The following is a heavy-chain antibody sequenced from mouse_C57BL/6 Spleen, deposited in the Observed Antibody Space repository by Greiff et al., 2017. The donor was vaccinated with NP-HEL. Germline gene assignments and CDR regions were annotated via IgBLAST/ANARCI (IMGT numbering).Heavy chain of an antibody. CDR1: GYTFTSYG. D-gene: IGHD2-4*01. J-gene: IGHJ2*01. V-gene: IGHV1-81*01. CDR2: IYPRSGNN. CDR3: ARRYYDPYFDY. Sequence: VQLQQSGAELARPGASVKLSCKASGYTFTSYGISWVKQRTGQGLEWIGEIYPRSGNNYYNEKFKGKATLTADKSSSTAYMELRSLTSEDSAVYFCARRYYDPYFDYWGQGTTLTVSS.